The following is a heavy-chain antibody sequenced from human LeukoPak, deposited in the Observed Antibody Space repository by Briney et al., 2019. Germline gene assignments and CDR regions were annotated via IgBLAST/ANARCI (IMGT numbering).Heavy chain of an antibody. D-gene: IGHD3-22*01. V-gene: IGHV4-59*01. CDR3: ARASPYYDSSGYPTGAARFDY. CDR2: IYYSGRT. Sequence: PSETLSLTCTVSGGSISSYYWSWIRQPPGKGLEWIGYIYYSGRTNYNPSLKSRVTISVDTSKNQFSLKLSSVTAADTAVYYCARASPYYDSSGYPTGAARFDYWGQGTLVTVSS. CDR1: GGSISSYY. J-gene: IGHJ4*02.